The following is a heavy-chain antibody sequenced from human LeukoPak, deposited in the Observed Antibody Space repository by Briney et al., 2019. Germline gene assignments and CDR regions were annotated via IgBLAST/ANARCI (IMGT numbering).Heavy chain of an antibody. J-gene: IGHJ4*02. CDR2: INWNGGST. V-gene: IGHV3-20*04. D-gene: IGHD3-22*01. CDR1: GFTFDDYG. CDR3: ARDRNYDSSGYYDY. Sequence: GGSLRLSCAASGFTFDDYGMSWVRQAPGKGLEWVSGINWNGGSTGYADSVKGRFTISRDNAKNSLYLQMNSLSAEDTALYYCARDRNYDSSGYYDYWGQGTLVTVSS.